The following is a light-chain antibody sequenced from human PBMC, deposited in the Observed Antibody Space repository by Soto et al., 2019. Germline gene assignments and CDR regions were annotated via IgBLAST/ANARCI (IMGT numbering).Light chain of an antibody. CDR2: EAS. Sequence: QSVLTQPASVSGSPGQSTTISCTGTSSDVGGYNYVSWYQQHPGKAPKLMISEASTRPSGVSNRFSGSKSGNTASLTISGLQAEDEADYYCSSYTSSSTYAFGTGTKVTVL. CDR1: SSDVGGYNY. V-gene: IGLV2-14*01. J-gene: IGLJ1*01. CDR3: SSYTSSSTYA.